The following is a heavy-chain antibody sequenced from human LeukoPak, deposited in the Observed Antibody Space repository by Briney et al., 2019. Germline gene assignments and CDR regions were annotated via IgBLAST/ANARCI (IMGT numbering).Heavy chain of an antibody. CDR2: IYTSGST. V-gene: IGHV4-4*07. CDR1: GGSISSYS. Sequence: SETLSLTCTVSGGSISSYSWSWIRQPAGKGLEWIGRIYTSGSTNYNPSLKSRVTISVDTSKSQFSLKLSSVTAADTAVYYCTRGSIAYYYMDVWGKGTTVTISS. J-gene: IGHJ6*03. CDR3: TRGSIAYYYMDV. D-gene: IGHD3-22*01.